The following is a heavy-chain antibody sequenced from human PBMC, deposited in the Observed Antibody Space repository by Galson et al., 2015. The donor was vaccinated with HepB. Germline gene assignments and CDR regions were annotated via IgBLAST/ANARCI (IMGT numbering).Heavy chain of an antibody. J-gene: IGHJ3*02. CDR2: IYPGDSDT. V-gene: IGHV5-51*03. CDR3: ARVYQLLSVVSTIDI. Sequence: QSGAEVKKPGESLEISCKGSGYSFTNYWIGWVRQRPGKGLVWMGIIYPGDSDTRSSPSFQGQVTISDDKSISTAYLQWSSLKASDTAMYYCARVYQLLSVVSTIDIWGQGTMVTVSS. CDR1: GYSFTNYW. D-gene: IGHD2-2*01.